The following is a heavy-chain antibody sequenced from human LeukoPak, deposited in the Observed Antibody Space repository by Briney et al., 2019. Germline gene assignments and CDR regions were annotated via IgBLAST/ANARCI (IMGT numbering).Heavy chain of an antibody. CDR3: QASIAVAGSDY. Sequence: SETLSLTCTVSGGSISSSSYHWGWIRQPPGKGLEWIGSIYYSGSTYYNPSLKSRVTISVDTSKNQFSLKLSSVTAADTAVYYCQASIAVAGSDYWGQGTLVTVSS. CDR2: IYYSGST. V-gene: IGHV4-39*07. D-gene: IGHD6-19*01. CDR1: GGSISSSSYH. J-gene: IGHJ4*02.